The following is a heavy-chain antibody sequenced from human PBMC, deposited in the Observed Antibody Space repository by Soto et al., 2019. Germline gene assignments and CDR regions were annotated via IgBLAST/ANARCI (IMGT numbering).Heavy chain of an antibody. CDR1: GGSISSYY. CDR2: IYYSGST. Sequence: PSETLSLTCTVSGGSISSYYWSWIRQPPGKGLEWIGYIYYSGSTNYNPSLKSRVTISVDTSKNQFSLKLSSVTAADTAVYYCARDSKRGYSGYDYYYYGMGVWGQGTTVTVSS. CDR3: ARDSKRGYSGYDYYYYGMGV. D-gene: IGHD5-12*01. J-gene: IGHJ6*02. V-gene: IGHV4-59*01.